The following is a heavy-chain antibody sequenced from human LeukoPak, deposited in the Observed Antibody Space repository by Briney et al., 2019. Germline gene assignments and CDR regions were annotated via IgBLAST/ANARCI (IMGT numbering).Heavy chain of an antibody. CDR2: ISYDGSNK. Sequence: PGGSLRLSCAASGFTFSSYGMNWVRQAPGEGLEWVAVISYDGSNKYYADSVKGRFTIPRDNSKNTLFVQMSSLRAEDTAVYYCARGEYYSDTSSYFDYWGQGTLVTVSS. CDR1: GFTFSSYG. CDR3: ARGEYYSDTSSYFDY. D-gene: IGHD3-22*01. J-gene: IGHJ4*02. V-gene: IGHV3-30*03.